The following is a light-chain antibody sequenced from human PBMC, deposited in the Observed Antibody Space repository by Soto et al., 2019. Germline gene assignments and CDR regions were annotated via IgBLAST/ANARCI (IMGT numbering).Light chain of an antibody. CDR2: GAS. J-gene: IGKJ1*01. CDR3: QQYAGSPRT. Sequence: EIVLTQSPGTLSLSPGERATLSCRASQSVNNNYLAWYQRQPGQAPRLLIYGASSRATDIPDRFSGSGSGTDVTLTISRLEPEDFAVYYCQQYAGSPRTFGQGTKVEIK. CDR1: QSVNNNY. V-gene: IGKV3-20*01.